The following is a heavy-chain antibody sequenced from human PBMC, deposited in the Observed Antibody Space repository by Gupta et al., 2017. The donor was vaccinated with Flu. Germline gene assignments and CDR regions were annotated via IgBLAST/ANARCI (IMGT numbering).Heavy chain of an antibody. J-gene: IGHJ6*02. V-gene: IGHV3-21*01. CDR3: ARDLFEDYYVSSGYYCGMDV. CDR2: ISSSSSYI. D-gene: IGHD3-22*01. Sequence: WVRQAPGKGLEWVSSISSSSSYIYHADSVKGRFTISRDNAKNSLYLQMNSLRAEDTAVYYCARDLFEDYYVSSGYYCGMDVWGQGTTVTVSS.